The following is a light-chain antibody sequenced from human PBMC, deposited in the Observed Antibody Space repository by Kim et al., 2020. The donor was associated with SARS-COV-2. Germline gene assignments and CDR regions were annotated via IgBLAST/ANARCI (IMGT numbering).Light chain of an antibody. CDR2: DNN. CDR1: SSNIGTYH. Sequence: QSVLTQPPSVSAAPGQKVTISCSGSSSNIGTYHTSWYQQLPGTAPKLLIYDNNKRPSGIPDRFSGSKSGTSATLGITGLQTGDEADYYCGTWDSSLSAVLFGRGTQLTVL. CDR3: GTWDSSLSAVL. V-gene: IGLV1-51*01. J-gene: IGLJ2*01.